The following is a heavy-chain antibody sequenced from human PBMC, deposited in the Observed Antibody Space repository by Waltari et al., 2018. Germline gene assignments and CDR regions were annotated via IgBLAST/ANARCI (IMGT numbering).Heavy chain of an antibody. D-gene: IGHD2-15*01. CDR2: VNTSGKT. CDR3: GRDRGRGLYLDS. Sequence: QLQQSGPGLVMPSGTRSLTCAVSGASMRSTHLWNGGRQSPGKGLEWIGQVNTSGKTNYNPSVAGRVTVSVDTSTNQFSLKLTSATAADTAVYYCGRDRGRGLYLDSWGQGTLVTVSP. CDR1: GASMRSTHL. J-gene: IGHJ4*02. V-gene: IGHV4-4*02.